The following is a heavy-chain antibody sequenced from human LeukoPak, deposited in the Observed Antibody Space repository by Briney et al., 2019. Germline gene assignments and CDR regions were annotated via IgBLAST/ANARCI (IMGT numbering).Heavy chain of an antibody. V-gene: IGHV1-2*02. CDR1: GYTFTGYY. J-gene: IGHJ5*02. Sequence: ASVKVSCKASGYTFTGYYMHWVRQAPGQGLEWMGWINPNSGGTNYAQKFQGRVTMTRDTSISTAYMGLSRLRSDDTAVYYCARGAMVPNWGRWFDPWGQGTLVTVSS. CDR3: ARGAMVPNWGRWFDP. D-gene: IGHD7-27*01. CDR2: INPNSGGT.